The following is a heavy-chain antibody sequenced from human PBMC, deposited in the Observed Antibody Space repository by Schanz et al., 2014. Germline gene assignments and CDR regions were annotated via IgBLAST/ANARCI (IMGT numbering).Heavy chain of an antibody. CDR3: ARGRSLGWCDY. CDR2: ISRSSSSI. J-gene: IGHJ4*02. V-gene: IGHV3-21*02. Sequence: VQLVESGGGVVQPGRSLRISCVASGFTFSSRSMNWVRQAPGKGLEWVSSISRSSSSIYYADSVKGRFTISRDNAKNSLYLQMHSLRAEDTAVYYCARGRSLGWCDYWGQGTLVTVSS. CDR1: GFTFSSRS. D-gene: IGHD2-21*01.